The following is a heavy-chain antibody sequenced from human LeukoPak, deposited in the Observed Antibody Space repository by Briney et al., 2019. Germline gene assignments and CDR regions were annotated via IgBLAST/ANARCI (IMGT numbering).Heavy chain of an antibody. Sequence: GGSLRLSCAASGFTFSSYAMSWVRQAPGKGLEWVSAISGSGGSTYYADSVKGRFTISRDNSKNTLYLQMNSLRAEDTALYYCARALGYCSGGSCYTLGNWFDPWGQGTLVTVSS. J-gene: IGHJ5*02. CDR2: ISGSGGST. CDR3: ARALGYCSGGSCYTLGNWFDP. V-gene: IGHV3-23*01. D-gene: IGHD2-15*01. CDR1: GFTFSSYA.